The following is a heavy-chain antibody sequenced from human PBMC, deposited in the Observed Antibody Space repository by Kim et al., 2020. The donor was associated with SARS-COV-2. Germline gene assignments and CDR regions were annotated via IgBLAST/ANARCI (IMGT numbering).Heavy chain of an antibody. D-gene: IGHD6-6*01. V-gene: IGHV3-11*01. J-gene: IGHJ5*02. Sequence: GGSLRLSCAASGFTFSDYYMSWIRQAPGKGLEWVSYISSSGSTIYYADSVKGRFTISRDNAKNSLYLQMNSLRAEDTAVYYCARVYSSSSRGWFDPWGQGTLVTVSS. CDR1: GFTFSDYY. CDR3: ARVYSSSSRGWFDP. CDR2: ISSSGSTI.